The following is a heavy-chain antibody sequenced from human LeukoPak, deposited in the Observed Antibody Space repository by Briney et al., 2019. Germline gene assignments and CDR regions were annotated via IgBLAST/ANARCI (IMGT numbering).Heavy chain of an antibody. D-gene: IGHD3-22*01. CDR3: AREPHYYDSSGSADY. Sequence: ASVKVSCKASGYTFTGYYMHWVRQAPGQGLKWMGWINPNSGGTNYAQKFQGRVTMTRDTSISTAYMELSRLRSDDTAVYYCAREPHYYDSSGSADYWGQGTLVTVSS. J-gene: IGHJ4*02. CDR2: INPNSGGT. V-gene: IGHV1-2*02. CDR1: GYTFTGYY.